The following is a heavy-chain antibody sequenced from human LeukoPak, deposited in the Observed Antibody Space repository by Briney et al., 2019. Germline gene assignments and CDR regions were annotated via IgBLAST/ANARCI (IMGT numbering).Heavy chain of an antibody. V-gene: IGHV3-7*01. CDR2: IKQDGSEK. Sequence: GGSLRLSCAASGFTFSSYWMSWVRQAPGKGLEWVANIKQDGSEKYYVDSVKGRFTISRDNAKNSLYLQMNSLRAEDTAVYYCPRDSNYDFWSGYQYPSDYWGQGTLVTVSS. J-gene: IGHJ4*02. D-gene: IGHD3-3*01. CDR3: PRDSNYDFWSGYQYPSDY. CDR1: GFTFSSYW.